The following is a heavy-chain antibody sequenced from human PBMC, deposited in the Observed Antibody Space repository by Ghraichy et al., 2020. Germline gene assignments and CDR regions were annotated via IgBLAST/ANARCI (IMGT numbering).Heavy chain of an antibody. Sequence: GGSLRLSCAASGFIFSIYDMSWVRQAPGKGLEWVSGIIGSGASTAYADSVKGRFTISRDNSKNTLNLQMNSLRADDTAVYYCAQHMRGQWLVIDWGQGTLVIVSS. CDR3: AQHMRGQWLVID. V-gene: IGHV3-23*01. CDR1: GFIFSIYD. J-gene: IGHJ4*02. CDR2: IIGSGAST. D-gene: IGHD6-19*01.